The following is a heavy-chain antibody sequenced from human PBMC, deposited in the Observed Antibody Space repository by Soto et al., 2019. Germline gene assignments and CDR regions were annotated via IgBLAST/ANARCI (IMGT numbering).Heavy chain of an antibody. V-gene: IGHV3-21*04. CDR3: ARGYCGGGGCYLRRDAFDV. Sequence: EVQLVESGGGLVMPGGSLRLSCAASGFTFSAYHMNWVRQAPGKGLDRVSSINPSSSHIYYADSVRGRFTISRDDSKNSVSLQMNSLRTEDAALYYCARGYCGGGGCYLRRDAFDVWGQGTRGTVSS. CDR1: GFTFSAYH. J-gene: IGHJ3*01. D-gene: IGHD2-15*01. CDR2: INPSSSHI.